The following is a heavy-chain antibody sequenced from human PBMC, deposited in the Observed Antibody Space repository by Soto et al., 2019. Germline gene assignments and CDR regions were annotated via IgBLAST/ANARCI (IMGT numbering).Heavy chain of an antibody. CDR3: ARGAAPLDYYYYGMDV. D-gene: IGHD2-15*01. J-gene: IGHJ6*02. Sequence: ASVKVSCKASGYTFTGYYIHWVRQAPGQGLEWMGWINPNSGGTNYAQKFQGWVTMTRDTSISTAYMELSRLRSDDTAVYYCARGAAPLDYYYYGMDVWGQGTTVTVS. CDR1: GYTFTGYY. CDR2: INPNSGGT. V-gene: IGHV1-2*04.